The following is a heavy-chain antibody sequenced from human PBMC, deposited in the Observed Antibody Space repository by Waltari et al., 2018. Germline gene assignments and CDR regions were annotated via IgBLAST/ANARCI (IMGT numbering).Heavy chain of an antibody. CDR2: IRAGGSDK. J-gene: IGHJ4*01. CDR1: GFSFAIYG. Sequence: QVQLVESGGGVVQPGRSLRLSGAPSGFSFAIYGMHWVRQVPGKGLEWVAVIRAGGSDKFYRDSVKGRFTVSRDTSTNTLYLQMDSLRVEDTAVYYCARDLLDQYYDYWGHGTLVTVSS. V-gene: IGHV3-33*01. CDR3: ARDLLDQYYDY.